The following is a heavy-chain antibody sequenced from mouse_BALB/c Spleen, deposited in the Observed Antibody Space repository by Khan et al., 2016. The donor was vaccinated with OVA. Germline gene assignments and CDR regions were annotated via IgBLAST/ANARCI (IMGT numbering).Heavy chain of an antibody. Sequence: EVQVEESGPGLVKPSQSLSLTCTVTGYSITSDYAWSWIRQFPGNKLEWMGYISYSGTTKYNPSLTSRISVTRDTSKNQFFLQLNSVHTEDTATYYCARIAGGDFDFWGQGTTLTVSS. CDR3: ARIAGGDFDF. V-gene: IGHV3-2*02. CDR2: ISYSGTT. D-gene: IGHD4-1*01. J-gene: IGHJ2*01. CDR1: GYSITSDYA.